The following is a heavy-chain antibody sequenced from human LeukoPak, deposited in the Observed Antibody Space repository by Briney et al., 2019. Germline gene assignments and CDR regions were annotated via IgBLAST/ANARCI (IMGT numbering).Heavy chain of an antibody. V-gene: IGHV3-48*03. Sequence: GGSLRLSCAASGFTFSSYEMNWVRQAPGKGLEWISYISPGSAIYYADSVKGRFTISRDNAMNSLYLQMNSLRAEDTAVYYCAELGITMIGGVWGKGTTVTISS. CDR1: GFTFSSYE. J-gene: IGHJ6*04. CDR3: AELGITMIGGV. CDR2: ISPGSAI. D-gene: IGHD3-10*02.